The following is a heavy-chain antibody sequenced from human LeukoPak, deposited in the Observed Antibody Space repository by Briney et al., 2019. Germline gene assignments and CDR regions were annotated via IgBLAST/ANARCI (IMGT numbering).Heavy chain of an antibody. CDR3: ARDRGYCRGTTCYAYYFDS. CDR2: IGTTTSTI. J-gene: IGHJ4*02. D-gene: IGHD2-2*01. CDR1: GFTFSNYA. V-gene: IGHV3-48*04. Sequence: GGSLRLSCAASGFTFSNYAMNWVRQAPGKGLEWVSYIGTTTSTIYYADSVKGRFTISRDNAKNSLYLQMNSLRAEDTAVYYCARDRGYCRGTTCYAYYFDSWGQGTLVTVSS.